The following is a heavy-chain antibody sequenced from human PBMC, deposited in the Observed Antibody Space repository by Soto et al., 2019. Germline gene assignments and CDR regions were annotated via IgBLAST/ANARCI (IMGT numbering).Heavy chain of an antibody. V-gene: IGHV1-18*01. Sequence: QVQLVQSGAEVKKPGASVKVSCKASGYTFTSYGISWVRQAPGQGLEWMGWISAYNGNTNYAQKLQGRVTMTTDTSTSTAYMELRSLRSDDTAVYYCARELHQMTFTWPYYYYYGMDVWGQGTTVTVSS. CDR2: ISAYNGNT. CDR3: ARELHQMTFTWPYYYYYGMDV. CDR1: GYTFTSYG. D-gene: IGHD3-16*01. J-gene: IGHJ6*02.